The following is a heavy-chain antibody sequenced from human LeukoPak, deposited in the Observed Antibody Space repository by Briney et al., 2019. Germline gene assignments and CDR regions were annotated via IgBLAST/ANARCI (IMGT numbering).Heavy chain of an antibody. D-gene: IGHD1-26*01. CDR2: MCYSGAT. J-gene: IGHJ4*02. V-gene: IGHV4-39*07. CDR3: ARGWEKFDY. Sequence: SETLSLTCTVSGDSISSNNCFWGWIRQPPGKGLEWIGSMCYSGATYYNPPLKSRVTISLDTSKNQFSLKLNSLTAADTAVFYCARGWEKFDYWGQGTRVTVSS. CDR1: GDSISSNNCF.